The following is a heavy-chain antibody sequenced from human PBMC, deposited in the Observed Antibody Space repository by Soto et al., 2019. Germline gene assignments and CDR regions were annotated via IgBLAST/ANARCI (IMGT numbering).Heavy chain of an antibody. CDR1: GFTFSSFA. J-gene: IGHJ4*02. CDR3: ARDRRQQLVPLDY. CDR2: ISYDGSHK. D-gene: IGHD6-13*01. V-gene: IGHV3-30-3*01. Sequence: QVQLVESGGGVVQPGRSLRLSCAASGFTFSSFAMHWVRQAPGKGLEWVSAISYDGSHKYYADSVKGRFTISRDNSKNTLYLQTNSLRPEDRAVYYCARDRRQQLVPLDYWGQGTLVTVSS.